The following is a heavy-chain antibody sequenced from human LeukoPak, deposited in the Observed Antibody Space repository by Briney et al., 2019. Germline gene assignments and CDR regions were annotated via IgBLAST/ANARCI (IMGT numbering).Heavy chain of an antibody. Sequence: SCKASGYTFTGYYMHWVRQAPGKGLEWVAVISYDGSNKYYADSVKGRFTISRDNSKNTLYLQMNSLRAEDTAVYYCAKDRTMIVVATGDAFDIWGQGTMVTVSS. CDR3: AKDRTMIVVATGDAFDI. CDR2: ISYDGSNK. J-gene: IGHJ3*02. D-gene: IGHD3-22*01. V-gene: IGHV3-30-3*02. CDR1: GYTFTGYY.